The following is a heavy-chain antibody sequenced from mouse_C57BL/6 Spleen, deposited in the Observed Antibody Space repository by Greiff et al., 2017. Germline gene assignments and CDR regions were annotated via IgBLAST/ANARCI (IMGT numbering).Heavy chain of an antibody. Sequence: QVQLQQPGAELVKPGASVKMSCKASGYTFTSYWITWVKQRPGQGLEWIGDIYPGSGSTNYNEKFKSKATLTVDTSSSTAYMQHSSLTSEDSAVYYCAREYGNYVGFAYWGQGTLVTVSA. V-gene: IGHV1-55*01. CDR1: GYTFTSYW. J-gene: IGHJ3*01. CDR3: AREYGNYVGFAY. D-gene: IGHD2-10*02. CDR2: IYPGSGST.